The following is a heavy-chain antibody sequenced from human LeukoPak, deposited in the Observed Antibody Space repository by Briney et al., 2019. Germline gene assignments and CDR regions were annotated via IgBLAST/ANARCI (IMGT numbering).Heavy chain of an antibody. V-gene: IGHV3-43D*04. Sequence: GGSLRLSCAASGFTFDNHAMHWVRQAPGKGLEWVSLITWDGSSTVYAGSVKGRFTISRDNTQNSLHLQMNSLRAEDTALYYCARGDDYNFRVIDYWGRGTLVTVSS. J-gene: IGHJ4*02. CDR2: ITWDGSST. CDR3: ARGDDYNFRVIDY. CDR1: GFTFDNHA. D-gene: IGHD5-24*01.